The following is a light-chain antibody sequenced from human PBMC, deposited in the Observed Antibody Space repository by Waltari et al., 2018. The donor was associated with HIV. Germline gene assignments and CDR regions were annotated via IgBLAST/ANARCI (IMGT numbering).Light chain of an antibody. CDR1: DSDFGLYNF. CDR3: ASFTGDNTVM. CDR2: DVD. J-gene: IGLJ3*02. Sequence: AVTQPASVSGLPGQSTTISCTGGDSDFGLYNFVSWYQQHSGKPPKLILYDVDSRAAGFSVRCSGSMSCNTASLTISGLRAEDEANYYCASFTGDNTVMFGGGTEVTVL. V-gene: IGLV2-14*03.